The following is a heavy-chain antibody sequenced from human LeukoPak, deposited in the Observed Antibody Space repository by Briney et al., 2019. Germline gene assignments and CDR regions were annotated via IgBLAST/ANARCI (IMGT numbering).Heavy chain of an antibody. V-gene: IGHV3-7*04. CDR1: GFTFSSYW. Sequence: GGSLRLSCAASGFTFSSYWMNWVRQAPGKGLEWVANINQDGSVKYYMDSVKGRFTISRDNAKNSLYLQMNSLRADDTGVYYCAKDGSGFWGQGTLVTVSS. J-gene: IGHJ4*02. CDR2: INQDGSVK. CDR3: AKDGSGF. D-gene: IGHD3-10*01.